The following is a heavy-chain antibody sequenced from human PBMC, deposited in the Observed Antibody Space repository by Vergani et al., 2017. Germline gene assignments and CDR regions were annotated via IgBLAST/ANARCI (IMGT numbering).Heavy chain of an antibody. D-gene: IGHD3-22*01. V-gene: IGHV4-59*01. J-gene: IGHJ4*02. CDR1: GGSISSYY. CDR3: ARVPYEYDSSGYYYYFDY. CDR2: IYYSGST. Sequence: QVQLPESGPGLVKPSETLSLTCTVSGGSISSYYWSWIRQPPGKGLEWIGYIYYSGSTNYNPSLKSRVTISVDTSKNQFSLKLSSVTAADTAVYYCARVPYEYDSSGYYYYFDYWGQGTLVTVSS.